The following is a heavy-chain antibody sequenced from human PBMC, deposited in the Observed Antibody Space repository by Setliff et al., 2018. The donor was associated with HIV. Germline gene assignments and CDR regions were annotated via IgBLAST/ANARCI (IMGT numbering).Heavy chain of an antibody. V-gene: IGHV3-72*01. J-gene: IGHJ5*02. Sequence: GGSLRLSCAASEFTFSSYSMNWVRQAPWKGLEWVGRTKNKDNSFTTEYAASVKGRFTISRDDSKNSLSLHMNSLKTEDTAVYYCAVWIREVISWGRGTLVTVSS. D-gene: IGHD3-10*01. CDR3: AVWIREVIS. CDR2: TKNKDNSFTT. CDR1: EFTFSSYS.